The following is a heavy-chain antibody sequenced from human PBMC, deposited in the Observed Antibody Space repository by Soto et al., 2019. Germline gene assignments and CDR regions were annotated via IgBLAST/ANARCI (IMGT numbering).Heavy chain of an antibody. Sequence: GGSLRLSCAASGFTFSDYYMNWVRQAPGKGLEWVSSISSSSTIYYADSVKGRFTISRDNSKNTVYLQMNDLRVEDAAEYFCAKDSWAIFGVPAGEYYAMDVWGQGTTVTVSS. CDR1: GFTFSDYY. V-gene: IGHV3-11*01. CDR3: AKDSWAIFGVPAGEYYAMDV. CDR2: ISSSSTI. J-gene: IGHJ6*02. D-gene: IGHD3-3*01.